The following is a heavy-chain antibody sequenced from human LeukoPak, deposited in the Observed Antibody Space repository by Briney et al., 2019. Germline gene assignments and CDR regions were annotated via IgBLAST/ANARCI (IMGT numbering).Heavy chain of an antibody. CDR1: GGSISSGGYY. V-gene: IGHV4-30-2*01. Sequence: SETLSLTCTVSGGSISSGGYYWSWIRQPPGKGLEWIGYIYHSGSTYYNPSLKSRVTISVDRFKNQFSLKLSSVTAADTAVYYCARRNDFWSGYYMTFDYWGQGTLVTVSS. CDR3: ARRNDFWSGYYMTFDY. D-gene: IGHD3-3*01. CDR2: IYHSGST. J-gene: IGHJ4*02.